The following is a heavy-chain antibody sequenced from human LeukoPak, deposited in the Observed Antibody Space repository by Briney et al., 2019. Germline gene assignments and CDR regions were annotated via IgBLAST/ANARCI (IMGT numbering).Heavy chain of an antibody. D-gene: IGHD5-12*01. CDR2: IYHSGST. CDR1: GGSISSSNW. V-gene: IGHV4-4*02. J-gene: IGHJ3*02. CDR3: ARDRINYSGYDHDAFDI. Sequence: TSGTLSLTCAVSGGSISSSNWWSWVRQPPGKGLEWIGEIYHSGSTNYNPSLKSRVTISVDKSKNQFSLKLSSVTAADTAVYYCARDRINYSGYDHDAFDIWGQGTMVTVSS.